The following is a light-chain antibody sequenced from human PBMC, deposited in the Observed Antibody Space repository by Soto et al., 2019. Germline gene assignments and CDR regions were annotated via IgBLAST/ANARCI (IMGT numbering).Light chain of an antibody. CDR3: GVWDDSVNVRYL. Sequence: QSALTQPPSASGTPGQRVTISCSGSNSNNGSNSVNWYQQVPGTAPKILIYSNSQRPSGVPDRFSGSKSGTSASLAISGLQSEDEADYYCGVWDDSVNVRYLFGTGTKVTVL. J-gene: IGLJ1*01. CDR1: NSNNGSNS. CDR2: SNS. V-gene: IGLV1-44*01.